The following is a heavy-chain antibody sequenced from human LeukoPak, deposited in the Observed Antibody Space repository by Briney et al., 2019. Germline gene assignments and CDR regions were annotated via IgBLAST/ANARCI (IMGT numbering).Heavy chain of an antibody. CDR1: GYTFTSYG. Sequence: ASVKVSCKASGYTFTSYGISWVRQAPGQGLEWMGWISAYNGNTNYAQKLRGRVTMTTDTSTSTAYMELRSLRSDDTAVYYCARDRRIMITFGGVIVIPLSEVYFDYWGQGTLVTVSS. CDR3: ARDRRIMITFGGVIVIPLSEVYFDY. D-gene: IGHD3-16*02. CDR2: ISAYNGNT. V-gene: IGHV1-18*01. J-gene: IGHJ4*02.